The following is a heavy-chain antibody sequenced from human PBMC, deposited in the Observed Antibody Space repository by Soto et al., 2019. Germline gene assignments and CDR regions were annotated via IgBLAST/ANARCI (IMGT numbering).Heavy chain of an antibody. J-gene: IGHJ6*02. CDR2: IYYNGYT. V-gene: IGHV4-59*08. CDR3: TRHPPIARFENGLDV. D-gene: IGHD2-21*01. Sequence: ETLSLTCSVSGGSISGYYWSWIRQPPGKGLEWIGYIYYNGYTIYSPSLNSRVTISVDTSKNQFSLKLTSVTAADTAMYYCTRHPPIARFENGLDVWGQGTTVTVSS. CDR1: GGSISGYY.